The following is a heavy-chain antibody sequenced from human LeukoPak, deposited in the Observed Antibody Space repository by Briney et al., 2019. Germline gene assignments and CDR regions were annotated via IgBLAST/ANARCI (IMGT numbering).Heavy chain of an antibody. Sequence: SETLSLTCTVSGGSISSYYWSWIRQPPGKGLEWIAYIYYSGSTNSNPSLKSRVTISVDTSKNQFSLNLSSVTAADTAVYYCARDRGYGDYLNYFDYWGQGTLVTVSS. J-gene: IGHJ4*02. CDR3: ARDRGYGDYLNYFDY. CDR2: IYYSGST. CDR1: GGSISSYY. D-gene: IGHD4-17*01. V-gene: IGHV4-59*01.